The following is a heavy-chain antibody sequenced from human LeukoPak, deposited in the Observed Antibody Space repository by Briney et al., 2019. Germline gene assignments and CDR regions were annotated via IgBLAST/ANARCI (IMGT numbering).Heavy chain of an antibody. CDR2: IYYSGST. CDR3: ARRDVAEYYFDY. V-gene: IGHV4-39*01. CDR1: GGSISSSSYY. Sequence: PSETLSLTCTVSGGSISSSSYYWGWIRQPPGKGLEWIGSIYYSGSTYYNPSLKSRVTISVDTSKNQFSLKLSPVTAADTAVYYCARRDVAEYYFDYWGQGTLVTVSS. D-gene: IGHD2-15*01. J-gene: IGHJ4*02.